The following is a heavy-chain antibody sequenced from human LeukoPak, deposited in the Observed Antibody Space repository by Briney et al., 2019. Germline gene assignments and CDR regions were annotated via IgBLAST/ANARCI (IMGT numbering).Heavy chain of an antibody. CDR1: GGSFSGYY. J-gene: IGHJ6*03. D-gene: IGHD1-26*01. CDR2: INHSGST. CDR3: ARDVRMGGPPPSNYYYYYMDV. V-gene: IGHV4-34*01. Sequence: SETLSLTCAVYGGSFSGYYWSWIRQPPGKGLEWIGEINHSGSTNYNPSLKSRVTISVDTSKNQFSLKLSSVTAADTAVYYCARDVRMGGPPPSNYYYYYMDVWGKGTTVTVSS.